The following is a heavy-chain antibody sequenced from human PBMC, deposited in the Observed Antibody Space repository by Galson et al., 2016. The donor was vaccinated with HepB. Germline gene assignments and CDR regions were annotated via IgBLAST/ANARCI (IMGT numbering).Heavy chain of an antibody. CDR3: ARIRDYGYFDY. V-gene: IGHV4-39*01. D-gene: IGHD4-17*01. CDR2: LYYTGNT. J-gene: IGHJ4*02. CDR1: GGSISSSNFY. Sequence: TLSLTCTVSGGSISSSNFYWGWIRQPPGKGLEWIGALYYTGNTYYNASLKSRVTISVHTSKNQFSLKLSSVTAADTAIYYCARIRDYGYFDYWGQGTLVTVSS.